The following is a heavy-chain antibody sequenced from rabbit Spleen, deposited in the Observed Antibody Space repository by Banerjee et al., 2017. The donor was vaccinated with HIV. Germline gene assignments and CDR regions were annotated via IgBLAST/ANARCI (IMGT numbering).Heavy chain of an antibody. CDR3: ARGWVGTSSRGVDL. D-gene: IGHD8-1*01. J-gene: IGHJ4*01. V-gene: IGHV1S45*01. CDR1: GIDFSIYYY. Sequence: QEQLEESGGGLVKPGGTLTLTCKASGIDFSIYYYMCWVRQAPGKGLEWIGCIDTGDGTTYYAAWAKGRFTITKTSSTTVTLQMTSLTAADTATYFCARGWVGTSSRGVDLWGPGTLVTVS. CDR2: IDTGDGTT.